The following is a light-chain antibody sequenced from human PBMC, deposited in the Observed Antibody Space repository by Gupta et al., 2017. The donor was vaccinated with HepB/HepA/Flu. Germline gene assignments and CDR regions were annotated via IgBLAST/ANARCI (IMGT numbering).Light chain of an antibody. CDR1: SSDVGGYNY. J-gene: IGLJ2*01. V-gene: IGLV2-14*03. CDR3: SSYTSSSNVV. Sequence: QSALTQPAPVSGSPGQSITISCTVTSSDVGGYNYVSWYQQHPGKAPKLMIYDVSNRPSGVSNRFSGSKSGNTASLTISGLQAEDEADYYCSSYTSSSNVVFGGGTKLTVL. CDR2: DVS.